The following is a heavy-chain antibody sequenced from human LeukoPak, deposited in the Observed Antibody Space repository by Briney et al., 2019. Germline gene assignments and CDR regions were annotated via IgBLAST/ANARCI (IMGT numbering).Heavy chain of an antibody. CDR1: GYSFTSYW. V-gene: IGHV5-10-1*01. D-gene: IGHD3-16*02. CDR2: IDPSDSYT. CDR3: ARRGDYVWGSYRMYYFDY. Sequence: GESLKISCQGSGYSFTSYWISWVRQMPGKGLEWMGRIDPSDSYTNYSPSFQGHVTISAVKSISTAYLQWSSLKASDTAMYYCARRGDYVWGSYRMYYFDYWGQGTLVTVSS. J-gene: IGHJ4*02.